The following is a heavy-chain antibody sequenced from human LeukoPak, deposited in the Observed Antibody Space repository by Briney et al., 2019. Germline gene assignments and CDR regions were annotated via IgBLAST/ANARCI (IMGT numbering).Heavy chain of an antibody. V-gene: IGHV3-74*01. Sequence: GGSLRLSCAASGFTFSSHWMHWVRQVPGKGLVWVSRINSDGSSTSYADSVKGRFTISRDNAKNTLYLQMNSLRAEDTAVYYCARDAWVGATNFDYWGQGTLVTVSS. D-gene: IGHD1-26*01. CDR2: INSDGSST. CDR1: GFTFSSHW. J-gene: IGHJ4*02. CDR3: ARDAWVGATNFDY.